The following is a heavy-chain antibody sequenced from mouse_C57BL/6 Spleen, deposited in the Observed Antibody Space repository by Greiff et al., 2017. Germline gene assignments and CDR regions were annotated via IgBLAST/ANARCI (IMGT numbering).Heavy chain of an antibody. CDR2: INPNNGGT. Sequence: VQLQQSGPELVKPGASVKMSCKASGYTFTDYNMHWVKQSHGKSLEWIGYINPNNGGTRYNQKFKGKATLTVNKSSSTAYMELRSLTSEDSAVYYCARGPYSNLFAYWGQGTLVTVSA. V-gene: IGHV1-22*01. J-gene: IGHJ3*01. CDR3: ARGPYSNLFAY. CDR1: GYTFTDYN. D-gene: IGHD2-5*01.